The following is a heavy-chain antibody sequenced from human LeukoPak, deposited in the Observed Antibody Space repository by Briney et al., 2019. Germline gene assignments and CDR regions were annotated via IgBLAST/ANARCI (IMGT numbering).Heavy chain of an antibody. CDR3: ARPVKGYIDSYHYMDV. CDR2: ISDSGST. CDR1: GGSISSYC. Sequence: PSETLSLTCTVSGGSISSYCWSWIRQPPGKGLEWVGYISDSGSTNYNPSLKGRVTIFADTSKNQFSLRLSSVTAADTAVYFCARPVKGYIDSYHYMDVWGKGTTVTVSS. J-gene: IGHJ6*03. V-gene: IGHV4-59*08. D-gene: IGHD5-18*01.